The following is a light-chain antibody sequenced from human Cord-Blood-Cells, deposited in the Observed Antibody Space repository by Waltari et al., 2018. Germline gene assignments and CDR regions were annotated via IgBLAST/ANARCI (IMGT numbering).Light chain of an antibody. J-gene: IGLJ2*01. CDR3: SSYAGSNNVV. V-gene: IGLV2-8*01. CDR1: SSDVGGYNY. Sequence: QSALTQPPSASGSPGQSVTISCTGTSSDVGGYNYVSWYQQHPGKAPKLMIYEVSKRPSGVPDRFSGSKSGNTASLTGSGLQGEDEADYYCSSYAGSNNVVFGGGTKLTVL. CDR2: EVS.